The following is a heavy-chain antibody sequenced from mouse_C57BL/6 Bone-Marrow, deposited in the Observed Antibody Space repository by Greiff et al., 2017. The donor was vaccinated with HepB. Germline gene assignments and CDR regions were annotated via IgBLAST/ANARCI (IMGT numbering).Heavy chain of an antibody. J-gene: IGHJ4*01. CDR1: GFTFSSYA. Sequence: DVHLVESGGGLVKPGGSLKLSCAASGFTFSSYAMSWVRQTPEKRLEWVATISDGGSYTYYPDNVKGRFTISRDNAKNNLYLQMSHLKSEDTAMYYCARDDYYAMDYWGQGTSVTVSS. CDR2: ISDGGSYT. V-gene: IGHV5-4*01. CDR3: ARDDYYAMDY.